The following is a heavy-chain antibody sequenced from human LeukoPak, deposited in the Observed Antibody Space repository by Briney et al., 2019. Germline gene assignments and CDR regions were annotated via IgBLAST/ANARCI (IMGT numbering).Heavy chain of an antibody. Sequence: GESLMISCKGSGYSFTSYWIGWVRQMPGKGLEWMGIIYPGDSDTRNSPSFQGQVTISADKSISTAYLQWSSLKASDTAMYYCARQYGSGSYYNPAGFDYWGQGTLVTVSS. V-gene: IGHV5-51*01. CDR3: ARQYGSGSYYNPAGFDY. CDR1: GYSFTSYW. D-gene: IGHD3-10*01. CDR2: IYPGDSDT. J-gene: IGHJ4*02.